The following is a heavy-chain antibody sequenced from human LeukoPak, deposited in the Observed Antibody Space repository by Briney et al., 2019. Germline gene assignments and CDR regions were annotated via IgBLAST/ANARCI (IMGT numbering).Heavy chain of an antibody. CDR3: ARSQYYYDSSAKTGYYYYYMDV. CDR2: IYTSGST. D-gene: IGHD3-22*01. V-gene: IGHV4-4*07. CDR1: GGSISSYY. Sequence: SETLSLTCTVSGGSISSYYWSWIRQPAGKGLEWIGRIYTSGSTNYNPSLKSRVTMSVDTSKNQFSLKLSSVTAADTAVYYCARSQYYYDSSAKTGYYYYYMDVWGKGTTVTISS. J-gene: IGHJ6*03.